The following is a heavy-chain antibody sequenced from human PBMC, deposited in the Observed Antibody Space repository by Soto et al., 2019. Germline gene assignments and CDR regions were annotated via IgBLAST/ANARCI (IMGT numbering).Heavy chain of an antibody. CDR1: GGSFSGYY. CDR2: INHSGST. V-gene: IGHV4-34*01. CDR3: ARDYPPLYYDRHKNCFDP. J-gene: IGHJ5*02. Sequence: SETLSLTCAVYGGSFSGYYWSWIRQPPGKGLEWIGEINHSGSTNYNPSLKSRVTISVDTSKNQFSLKLSSVTAADTAVYYCARDYPPLYYDRHKNCFDPWGQGTLVTVSS. D-gene: IGHD3-22*01.